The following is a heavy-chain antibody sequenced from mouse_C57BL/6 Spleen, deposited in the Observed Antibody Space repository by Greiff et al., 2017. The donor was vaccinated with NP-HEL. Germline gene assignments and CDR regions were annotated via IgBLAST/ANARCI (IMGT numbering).Heavy chain of an antibody. Sequence: EVQGVESGGGLVKPGGSLKLSCAASGFTFSSYAMSWVRQTPEKRLEWVATISDGGSYTYYPDNVKGRFTISRDNAKNNLYLQMSHLKSEDTAMYYCARDGVGRLAYWGQGTLVTVSA. D-gene: IGHD4-1*01. J-gene: IGHJ3*01. CDR1: GFTFSSYA. CDR2: ISDGGSYT. V-gene: IGHV5-4*01. CDR3: ARDGVGRLAY.